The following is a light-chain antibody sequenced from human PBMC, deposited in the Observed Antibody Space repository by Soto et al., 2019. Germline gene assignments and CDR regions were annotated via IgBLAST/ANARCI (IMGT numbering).Light chain of an antibody. V-gene: IGKV1-9*01. J-gene: IGKJ5*01. CDR1: QDINTY. Sequence: DIQLTQSPSFLSASVGDRVTISCRASQDINTYVAWYQQKPGKAPKLLIYGASTLQRGGPSRFSGSEAGAEFTLRINSLQPEDFGTYYCQQLHSYPITFGQGTRLEIK. CDR3: QQLHSYPIT. CDR2: GAS.